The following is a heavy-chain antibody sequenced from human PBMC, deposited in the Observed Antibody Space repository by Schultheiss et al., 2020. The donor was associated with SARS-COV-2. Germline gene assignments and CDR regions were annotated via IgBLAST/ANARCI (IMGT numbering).Heavy chain of an antibody. D-gene: IGHD4-23*01. Sequence: GGSLRLSCAASGFTLSTYWVHWVRQVPGKGPVWVSRTNEDGRITNYADSVKGRFIISRDNSKNTVYLQMNSLRPEDTAVYYCATARVAPLDWGQGTLVTVSS. J-gene: IGHJ4*02. CDR2: TNEDGRIT. V-gene: IGHV3-74*01. CDR1: GFTLSTYW. CDR3: ATARVAPLD.